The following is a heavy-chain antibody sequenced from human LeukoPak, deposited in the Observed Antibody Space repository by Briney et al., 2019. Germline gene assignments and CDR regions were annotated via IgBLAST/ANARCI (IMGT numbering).Heavy chain of an antibody. Sequence: GGSLRLSCAASGFTFSTFGMHWVRHAPGKGLEWVAVISYDASNKYYADSVKGRFTISRDNFKNTLYLQMNSLRAEDTAVYYCAKYHYYYYYMDVWGKGTTVTVSS. V-gene: IGHV3-30*18. CDR1: GFTFSTFG. J-gene: IGHJ6*03. CDR2: ISYDASNK. CDR3: AKYHYYYYYMDV.